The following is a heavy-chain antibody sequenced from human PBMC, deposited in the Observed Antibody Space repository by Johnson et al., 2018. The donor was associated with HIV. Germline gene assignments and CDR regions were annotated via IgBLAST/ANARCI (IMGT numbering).Heavy chain of an antibody. V-gene: IGHV3-20*04. CDR1: GFTFDDCG. CDR3: AKAVAGGCDAFDI. J-gene: IGHJ3*02. Sequence: VQLVESGGGVVRPGGSLRLSCAASGFTFDDCGMSWVRQGPGKGLEWVSGINWNGGSTGYADSVKGRFTISRDNSKNTLYLQLNGLRAEDTALYYCAKAVAGGCDAFDIWGQGTMVTVSS. D-gene: IGHD6-13*01. CDR2: INWNGGST.